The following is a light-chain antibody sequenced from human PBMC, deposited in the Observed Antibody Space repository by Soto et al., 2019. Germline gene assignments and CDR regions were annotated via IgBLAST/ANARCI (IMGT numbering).Light chain of an antibody. J-gene: IGKJ1*01. CDR3: QQYYSTPHT. CDR1: RNILYSSNNKNY. V-gene: IGKV4-1*01. Sequence: DIVLTQSPDSLAVSLGERATINCKSSRNILYSSNNKNYLAWYQQNPGQPPKLLIYWASTRQSGVPDRFSGSGSGTDFTLTISSLQAEDVAVYYCQQYYSTPHTFGQGTKVEIK. CDR2: WAS.